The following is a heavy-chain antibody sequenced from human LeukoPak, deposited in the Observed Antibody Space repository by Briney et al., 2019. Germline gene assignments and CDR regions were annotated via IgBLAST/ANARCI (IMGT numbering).Heavy chain of an antibody. CDR1: GGSISSYY. V-gene: IGHV4-59*01. D-gene: IGHD3-3*01. CDR2: IYYSGST. J-gene: IGHJ5*02. Sequence: SETLSLTCTVSGGSISSYYWSWIRQPAGKGLEWIGYIYYSGSTNYNPSPKSRVTISVDTSKNQFSLKLSSVTAADTAVYYCAREAYNTIFGVVIQGWFDPWGQGTLVTVSS. CDR3: AREAYNTIFGVVIQGWFDP.